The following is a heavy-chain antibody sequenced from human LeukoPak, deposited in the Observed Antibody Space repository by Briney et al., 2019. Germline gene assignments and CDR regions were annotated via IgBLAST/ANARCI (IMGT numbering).Heavy chain of an antibody. CDR2: FDPEDGET. CDR3: ATDRRIQLWLLGY. CDR1: GGTFSSYA. Sequence: ASVKVSCKASGGTFSSYAISWVRQAPGKGLEWMGGFDPEDGETIYAQKFQGRVTMTEDTSTDTAYMELSSLRSEDTAVYYCATDRRIQLWLLGYWGQGTLVTVSS. D-gene: IGHD5-18*01. J-gene: IGHJ4*02. V-gene: IGHV1-24*01.